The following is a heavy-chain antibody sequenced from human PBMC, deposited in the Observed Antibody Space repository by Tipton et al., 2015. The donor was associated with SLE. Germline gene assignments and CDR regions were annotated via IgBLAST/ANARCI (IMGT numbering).Heavy chain of an antibody. D-gene: IGHD3-16*01. CDR3: ARFGPLGDSRFSASDY. CDR2: INHSGST. V-gene: IGHV4-34*01. CDR1: GGSFSGYY. Sequence: SLTCAVYGGSFSGYYWSWIRQPPGKGLEWIGEINHSGSTNYNPSLKSRVTISVDTSKNQFSLKLSSVTAADTAVYYCARFGPLGDSRFSASDYWGQGTLVTVSS. J-gene: IGHJ4*02.